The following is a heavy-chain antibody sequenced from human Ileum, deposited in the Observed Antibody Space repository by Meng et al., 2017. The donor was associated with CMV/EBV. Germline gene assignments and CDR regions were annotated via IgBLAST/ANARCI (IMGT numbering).Heavy chain of an antibody. CDR2: TYYSGDA. CDR1: SGSTSSGGFY. Sequence: TVSSGSTSSGGFYWSWIRQHPGGSMEKIGYTYYSGDAYYNPPLKSRNTMSVDTSKNQFSLRLSSVTAADTAVYYCERLNFDNWFDSWGQGTLVTVSS. V-gene: IGHV4-31*03. J-gene: IGHJ5*01. D-gene: IGHD1-7*01. CDR3: ERLNFDNWFDS.